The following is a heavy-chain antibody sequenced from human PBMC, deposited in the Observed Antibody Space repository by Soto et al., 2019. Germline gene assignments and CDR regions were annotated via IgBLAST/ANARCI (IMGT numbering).Heavy chain of an antibody. D-gene: IGHD4-4*01. CDR2: TYPGDSDT. CDR3: ASSHLPDYSTNVGYYYGMDV. J-gene: IGHJ6*02. CDR1: GYSFTSYW. Sequence: GESLKISCKGSGYSFTSYWIGWVRQMPRKGLEWMGITYPGDSDTRYSPSFQGQVTISADKSKNQFSLKLSSVTAADTAVYYCASSHLPDYSTNVGYYYGMDVWGQGTTVTVSS. V-gene: IGHV5-51*01.